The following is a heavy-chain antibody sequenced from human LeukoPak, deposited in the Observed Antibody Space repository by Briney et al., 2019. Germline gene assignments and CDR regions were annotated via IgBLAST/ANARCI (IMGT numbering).Heavy chain of an antibody. V-gene: IGHV3-33*06. Sequence: GGSLRLSCAASGFTFSSDGMHWVRQAPGKGLEWVAVIWYDGSNKYYADSVKGRFTISRDNSKNTLYLQMNSLRAEDTAVYYCAKDGEWRPAADWGQGTLVTVSS. CDR1: GFTFSSDG. CDR3: AKDGEWRPAAD. J-gene: IGHJ4*02. D-gene: IGHD2-2*01. CDR2: IWYDGSNK.